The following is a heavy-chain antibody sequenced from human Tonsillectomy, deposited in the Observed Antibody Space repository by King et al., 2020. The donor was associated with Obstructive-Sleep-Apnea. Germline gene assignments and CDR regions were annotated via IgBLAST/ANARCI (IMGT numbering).Heavy chain of an antibody. D-gene: IGHD3-3*01. Sequence: QLQESGPGLVKPSETLSLTCTVSGYSISSGYYWGWIRQPPGKGLEWIGSIYHSGSTYYNPSLKSRVTISVDTSKNQFSLKLSSVTAADTAVYYCAARSGSYYYYGMDVWGQGTTVTVSS. J-gene: IGHJ6*02. V-gene: IGHV4-38-2*02. CDR2: IYHSGST. CDR1: GYSISSGYY. CDR3: AARSGSYYYYGMDV.